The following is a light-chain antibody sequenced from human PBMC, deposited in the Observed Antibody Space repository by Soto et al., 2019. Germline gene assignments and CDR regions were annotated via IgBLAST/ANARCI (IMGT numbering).Light chain of an antibody. CDR3: QQSAT. V-gene: IGKV3D-15*01. CDR2: RAS. Sequence: EVVMTQSPGAVSVSPGERATLSCRASQSVTSNVAWYQQKPGQAPRLLIYRASARATGIPDRFSGSGSGTDFTLTINSLQSEDFAVYYCQQSATFGPGTKVDIK. J-gene: IGKJ3*01. CDR1: QSVTSN.